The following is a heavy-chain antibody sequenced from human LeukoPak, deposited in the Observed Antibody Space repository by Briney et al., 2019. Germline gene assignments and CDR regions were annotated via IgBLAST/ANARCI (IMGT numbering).Heavy chain of an antibody. D-gene: IGHD3-10*02. Sequence: PSETLSLICTVSGGSISSYYWSWIRQPPGKGLEWIGYFYYSGSTNYNPSLKSRVTISVGTSKNQFSLKLSSVTAADTAVYYCTRDVFRAFDIWGQGTMVTVSS. J-gene: IGHJ3*02. CDR3: TRDVFRAFDI. CDR1: GGSISSYY. V-gene: IGHV4-59*01. CDR2: FYYSGST.